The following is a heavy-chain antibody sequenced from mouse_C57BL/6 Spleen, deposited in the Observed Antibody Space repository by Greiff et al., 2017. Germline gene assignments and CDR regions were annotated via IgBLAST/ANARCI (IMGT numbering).Heavy chain of an antibody. J-gene: IGHJ3*01. V-gene: IGHV5-4*03. D-gene: IGHD1-1*01. CDR2: ISDGGSYT. CDR1: GFTFSSYA. Sequence: DVKLVESGGGLVKPGGFLKLSCAASGFTFSSYAMSWVRQTPEKRLEWVATISDGGSYTYYPDNVKGRFTISRDNAKNNLYLQMSHLKSEDTAMYYCASDYYGSSPFAYWGQGTLVTVSA. CDR3: ASDYYGSSPFAY.